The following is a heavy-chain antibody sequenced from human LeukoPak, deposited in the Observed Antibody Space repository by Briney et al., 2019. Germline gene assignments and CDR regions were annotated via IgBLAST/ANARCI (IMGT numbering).Heavy chain of an antibody. D-gene: IGHD2-2*01. CDR1: GGTFSSYA. Sequence: ASVKVSCKASGGTFSSYAISWVRQAPGQGLEWMGGIIPIFGTASYAQKFQGRVTITADESTSTAYMELSSLRSEDTAVYYCASDVHSTADPYDYWGQGTLVTVSS. J-gene: IGHJ4*02. V-gene: IGHV1-69*13. CDR3: ASDVHSTADPYDY. CDR2: IIPIFGTA.